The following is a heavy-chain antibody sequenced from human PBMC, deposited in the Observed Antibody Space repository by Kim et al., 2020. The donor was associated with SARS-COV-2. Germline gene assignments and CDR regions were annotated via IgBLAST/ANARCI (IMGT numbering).Heavy chain of an antibody. V-gene: IGHV7-4-1*02. D-gene: IGHD1-26*01. CDR1: GYTFVTYA. J-gene: IGHJ5*02. CDR2: INTDCGKS. Sequence: ASVKVSCKASGYTFVTYAMNWVRQAPGQGLEWVGRINTDCGKSIYAQGFRGRFVFSVDTSVSTAYLQISGLKPEDSAVYYCARGGRRAPAPLDAWGQGTLVTVSS. CDR3: ARGGRRAPAPLDA.